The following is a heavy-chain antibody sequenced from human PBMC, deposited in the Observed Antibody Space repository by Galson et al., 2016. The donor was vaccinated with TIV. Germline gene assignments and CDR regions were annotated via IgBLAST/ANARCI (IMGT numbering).Heavy chain of an antibody. V-gene: IGHV3-64D*06. CDR1: GFTFSDYA. CDR3: ARRQLVGYYYYGMDV. CDR2: IVTYGGTT. J-gene: IGHJ6*02. Sequence: SLRLSCAASGFTFSDYAMHWVRQAPGRGLEYVSSIVTYGGTTNYADSVKGRFTVSRDNSKNRLYLQMSGLTTEDTAVYYCARRQLVGYYYYGMDVWGQGTTVTVSS. D-gene: IGHD6-6*01.